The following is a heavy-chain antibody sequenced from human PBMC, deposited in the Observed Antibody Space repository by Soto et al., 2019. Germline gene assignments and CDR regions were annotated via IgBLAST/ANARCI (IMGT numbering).Heavy chain of an antibody. CDR1: GGSVSDKTYY. V-gene: IGHV4-61*01. D-gene: IGHD4-17*01. CDR2: VYSSGTT. J-gene: IGHJ4*02. CDR3: ARTTAVPNTLRSRYFFDY. Sequence: QVQLQESGPGLLKPSETLSLTCSVSGGSVSDKTYYWSWIRQPPGKRLEWIGYVYSSGTTNYNPALTTLVPLSVDLSTNRFSLRLSSVNTADTALYYCARTTAVPNTLRSRYFFDYWGQGTLVNVSS.